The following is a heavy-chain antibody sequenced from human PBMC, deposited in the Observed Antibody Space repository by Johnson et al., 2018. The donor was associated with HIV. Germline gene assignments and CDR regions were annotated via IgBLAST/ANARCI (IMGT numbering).Heavy chain of an antibody. V-gene: IGHV3-66*02. D-gene: IGHD1-1*01. J-gene: IGHJ3*02. Sequence: VQLVESGGGLVQPGRSLRLSCVGSGVSVSDNYMSWVRQPPGKGLEWVSVIYDGGSTYYADSVKGRFTISRDNAKNTLSLQMNRLRIEDTAVYCCGRLVAIPATWVGALYIWGRGTMVTVSS. CDR2: IYDGGST. CDR3: GRLVAIPATWVGALYI. CDR1: GVSVSDNY.